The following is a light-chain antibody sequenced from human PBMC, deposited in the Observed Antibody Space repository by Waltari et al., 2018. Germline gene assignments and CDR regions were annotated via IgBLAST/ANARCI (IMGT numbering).Light chain of an antibody. CDR2: GAS. CDR1: QMISSY. CDR3: QQSYSLPNT. V-gene: IGKV1-39*01. Sequence: DTRMTQSPSSLSASVGDRVTITCRASQMISSYLNWYQQIPGNAPKLLIYGASSLQSGVPSRFSGSGFGTDFTLTISSLQSEDFATYYCQQSYSLPNTFGQGTKLEI. J-gene: IGKJ2*01.